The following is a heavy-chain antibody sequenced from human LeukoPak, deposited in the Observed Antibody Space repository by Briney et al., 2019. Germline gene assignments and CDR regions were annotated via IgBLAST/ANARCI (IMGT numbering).Heavy chain of an antibody. Sequence: SETLSLTCAVSGGSISSGGYSWGWIRQPPGKGLEWIGYIYHSGSTYYNPSLKSRVTISVDRSKNQFSLKLSSVTAADTAVYYCASVYYYDSSGYYVDYWGQGTLVTVSS. V-gene: IGHV4-30-2*01. CDR1: GGSISSGGYS. D-gene: IGHD3-22*01. CDR3: ASVYYYDSSGYYVDY. CDR2: IYHSGST. J-gene: IGHJ4*02.